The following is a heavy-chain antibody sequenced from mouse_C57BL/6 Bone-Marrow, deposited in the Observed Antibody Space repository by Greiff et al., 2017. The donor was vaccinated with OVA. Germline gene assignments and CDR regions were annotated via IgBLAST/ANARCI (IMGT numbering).Heavy chain of an antibody. V-gene: IGHV1-81*01. CDR3: AREEYSNYHYWYFDV. J-gene: IGHJ1*03. D-gene: IGHD2-5*01. Sequence: VKLQQSGAELARPGASVKLSCKASGYTFTSYGISWVKQRTGQGLEWIGEIYPRSGNTYYNEKFKGKATLTADKSSSTAYMELRSLTSEDSAVYFCAREEYSNYHYWYFDVWGTGTTVTVSS. CDR2: IYPRSGNT. CDR1: GYTFTSYG.